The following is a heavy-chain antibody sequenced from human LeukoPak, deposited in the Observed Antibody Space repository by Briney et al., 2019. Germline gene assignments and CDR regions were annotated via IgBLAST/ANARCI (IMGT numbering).Heavy chain of an antibody. D-gene: IGHD6-13*01. CDR1: GYTFTHYY. J-gene: IGHJ5*02. CDR2: INPSGGST. Sequence: GASVKVSCKTSGYTFTHYYMHWVRQAPGQGLEWMGIINPSGGSTSYAQKFQGRVTMTRDTSTSTVYMELSSLRSEDTAVYYCARNAAAGKGWFDPWGQGMQVTVSS. V-gene: IGHV1-46*01. CDR3: ARNAAAGKGWFDP.